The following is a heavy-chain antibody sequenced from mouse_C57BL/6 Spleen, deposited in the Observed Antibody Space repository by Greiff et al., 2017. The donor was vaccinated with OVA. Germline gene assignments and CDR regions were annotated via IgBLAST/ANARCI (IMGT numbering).Heavy chain of an antibody. Sequence: DVQLQESGPGLAKPSQTLSLTCSVTGYSITSDYWNWIRKFPGNKLEYMGYISYSGSTYYTPSPKRRISITRDTSKNQYYLQLHSVTTEDTATYYCARAAQYYFDYWGQGTTLTVSS. CDR1: GYSITSDY. D-gene: IGHD3-2*02. J-gene: IGHJ2*01. CDR3: ARAAQYYFDY. CDR2: ISYSGST. V-gene: IGHV3-8*01.